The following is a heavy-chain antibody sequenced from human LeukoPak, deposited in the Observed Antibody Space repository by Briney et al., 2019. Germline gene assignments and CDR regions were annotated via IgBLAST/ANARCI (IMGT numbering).Heavy chain of an antibody. CDR3: AIIMATFDY. V-gene: IGHV4-39*01. J-gene: IGHJ4*02. CDR1: GGSISSSSYY. CDR2: IYYSGNT. D-gene: IGHD5-24*01. Sequence: SETLSLTCTVSGGSISSSSYYWGWIRQPPGKGLEWIGSIYYSGNTYYNPSLKSRVTISVDTSKDQFSLRLSSVTAADTAVYYCAIIMATFDYWGQGTLVTVSS.